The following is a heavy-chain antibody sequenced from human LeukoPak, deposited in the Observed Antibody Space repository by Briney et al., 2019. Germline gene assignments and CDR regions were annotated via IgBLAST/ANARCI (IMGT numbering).Heavy chain of an antibody. D-gene: IGHD3-22*01. CDR1: GGSISSHY. CDR3: ARVSAYDTFDY. V-gene: IGHV4-59*11. CDR2: IYYSGST. Sequence: PSETLSLTCTVSGGSISSHYWSWIRQPPGKGLEGIGYIYYSGSTNYNPSLKSRVTISVDTSKNQFSLKLSSVTAADTAVYYCARVSAYDTFDYWGQGTLVTVSS. J-gene: IGHJ4*02.